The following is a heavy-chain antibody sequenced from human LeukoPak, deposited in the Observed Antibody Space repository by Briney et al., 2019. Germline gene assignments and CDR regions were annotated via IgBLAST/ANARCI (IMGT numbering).Heavy chain of an antibody. D-gene: IGHD3-10*01. Sequence: ETLSLTCTVSGGSISSSSYYWGWIRQAPGKGLEWVSAISGSGGSTYYADSVKGRFTISRDNSKNTLYLQMNSLRAEDTAAYYCAKDGRYYYHYFDYWGQGTLVTVSS. J-gene: IGHJ4*02. CDR1: GGSISSSSYY. CDR3: AKDGRYYYHYFDY. CDR2: ISGSGGST. V-gene: IGHV3-23*01.